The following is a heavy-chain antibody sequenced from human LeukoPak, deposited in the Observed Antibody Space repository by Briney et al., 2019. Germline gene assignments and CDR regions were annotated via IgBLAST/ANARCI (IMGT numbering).Heavy chain of an antibody. CDR3: ARGSPHSRY. Sequence: SETPSLTCAVYGGSFSGYYWSWIRQPPGEGLEWIGEINHSGSTNYNPSLKSRVTISVDTSKNQFPLKLSSVTAADTAVYYCARGSPHSRYWGQGTLVTVSS. CDR2: INHSGST. CDR1: GGSFSGYY. V-gene: IGHV4-34*01. J-gene: IGHJ4*02.